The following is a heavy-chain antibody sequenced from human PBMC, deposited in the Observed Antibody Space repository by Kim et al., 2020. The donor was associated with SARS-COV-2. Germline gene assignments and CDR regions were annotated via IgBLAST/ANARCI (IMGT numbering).Heavy chain of an antibody. CDR3: ALGRVVVFTLSNYSMYMDD. CDR2: VNPNNGNT. Sequence: ASVKVSCKASGYTFTFYDINWVRQAAGQGLEWMGSVNPNNGNTAYAQRFQGRLTMTSNTSLTTAYMELSSLRSEDTAVYYCALGRVVVFTLSNYSMYMDDWGKGTTVTVSS. V-gene: IGHV1-8*01. D-gene: IGHD3-22*01. J-gene: IGHJ6*03. CDR1: GYTFTFYD.